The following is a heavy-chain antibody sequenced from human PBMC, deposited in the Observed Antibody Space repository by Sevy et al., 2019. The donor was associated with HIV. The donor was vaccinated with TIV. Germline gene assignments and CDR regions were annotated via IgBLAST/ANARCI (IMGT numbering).Heavy chain of an antibody. J-gene: IGHJ6*02. Sequence: SETLSLSCTVSGGSISSYYWIWIRQPPGKGLEWIGYLDYSGSTNYNPSLKGRVSISVDTSKNPISLKMTSVTAADTAVYYCARAGGSTDWGMDVWGQGITVTVSS. CDR1: GGSISSYY. CDR2: LDYSGST. CDR3: ARAGGSTDWGMDV. V-gene: IGHV4-59*13. D-gene: IGHD2-2*01.